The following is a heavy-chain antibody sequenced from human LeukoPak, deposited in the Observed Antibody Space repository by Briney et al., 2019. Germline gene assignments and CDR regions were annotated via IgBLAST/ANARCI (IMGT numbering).Heavy chain of an antibody. CDR2: ISWNSGSI. D-gene: IGHD5-24*01. V-gene: IGHV3-9*01. J-gene: IGHJ4*02. CDR1: GFTFDDYA. CDR3: AKDTEDGYNYRAVDY. Sequence: GRSLRLSRAASGFTFDDYAMHWVRQAPGEGLEWVSGISWNSGSIGYADSVKGRFTISRDNAKNSLYLQMNSLRAEDTALYYCAKDTEDGYNYRAVDYWGQGTLVTVSS.